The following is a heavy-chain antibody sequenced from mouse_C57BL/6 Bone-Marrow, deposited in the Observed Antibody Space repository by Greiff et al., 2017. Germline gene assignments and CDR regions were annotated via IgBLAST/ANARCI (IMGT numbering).Heavy chain of an antibody. D-gene: IGHD1-1*01. Sequence: VQVVESGAELVKPGASVKLSCKASGYTFTSYWMHWVKQSPGRGLEWIGRIDPNSGGTKYNEKFKSKAPLTVDQSSSTAYMQLSSLTSEDSAVYCCARLLRGPYGGQGTALTVSS. CDR1: GYTFTSYW. CDR3: ARLLRGPY. V-gene: IGHV1-72*01. CDR2: IDPNSGGT. J-gene: IGHJ2*01.